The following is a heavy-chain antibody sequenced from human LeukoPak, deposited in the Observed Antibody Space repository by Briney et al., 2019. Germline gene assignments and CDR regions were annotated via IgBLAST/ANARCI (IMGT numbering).Heavy chain of an antibody. Sequence: ASVKVSCKASGYTFTGYYMHWVRQAPGQGLEWMGWINPNSGGTNYAQKFQGRVTMTRDTSISTAYVELSRLRSDDTAVYYCARWPGSGSYYTPPFDYWGQGTLVTVSS. D-gene: IGHD3-10*01. CDR1: GYTFTGYY. CDR3: ARWPGSGSYYTPPFDY. J-gene: IGHJ4*02. V-gene: IGHV1-2*02. CDR2: INPNSGGT.